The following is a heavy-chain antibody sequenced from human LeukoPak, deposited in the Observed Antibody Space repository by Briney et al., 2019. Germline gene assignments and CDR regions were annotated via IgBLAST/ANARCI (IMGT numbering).Heavy chain of an antibody. D-gene: IGHD6-6*01. Sequence: GGSLRLSCAASGFTFSSYSMNWVRQAPGKGLEWVSSISSSSSYIYYADSVKGRFTISRDNAKNSLYLQMNSLRAEDKAVYYCARSPPGIAARQVIWFDPWGQGTLVTVSS. CDR2: ISSSSSYI. CDR1: GFTFSSYS. CDR3: ARSPPGIAARQVIWFDP. V-gene: IGHV3-21*01. J-gene: IGHJ5*02.